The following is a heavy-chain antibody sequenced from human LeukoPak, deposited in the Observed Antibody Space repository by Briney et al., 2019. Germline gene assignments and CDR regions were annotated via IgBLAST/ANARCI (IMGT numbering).Heavy chain of an antibody. J-gene: IGHJ6*03. CDR1: GFTIDNYG. V-gene: IGHV3-21*01. CDR2: ITSSSTYT. D-gene: IGHD1-26*01. CDR3: TRDPYSGTYGDTYYYYMDV. Sequence: GGSLRLSCAASGFTIDNYGMNWVRQTPGKGLEWVSSITSSSTYTFYADSVKGRFTISRDNARNSLYLQMTSLRAEDTAVYYCTRDPYSGTYGDTYYYYMDVWGKGTTVTISS.